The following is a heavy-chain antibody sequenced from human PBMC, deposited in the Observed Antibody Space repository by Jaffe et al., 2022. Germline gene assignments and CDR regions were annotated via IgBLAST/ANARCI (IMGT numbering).Heavy chain of an antibody. Sequence: EVQLLESGGGLVQPGGSLRLSCAASGFTFSSYAMSWVRQAPGKGLEWVSAISGSGGSTYYADSVKGRFTISRDNSKNTLYLQMNSLRAEDTAVYYCAKEGPLYGSGSYYNDYWGQGTLVTVSS. CDR3: AKEGPLYGSGSYYNDY. J-gene: IGHJ4*02. D-gene: IGHD3-10*01. V-gene: IGHV3-23*01. CDR2: ISGSGGST. CDR1: GFTFSSYA.